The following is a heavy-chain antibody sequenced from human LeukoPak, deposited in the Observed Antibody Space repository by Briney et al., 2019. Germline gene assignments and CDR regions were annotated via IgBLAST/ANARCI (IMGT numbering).Heavy chain of an antibody. D-gene: IGHD6-19*01. V-gene: IGHV3-30*18. J-gene: IGHJ5*02. CDR1: GFTFSSYG. CDR2: ISYDGSNK. Sequence: GGSLRLSCAASGFTFSSYGMHWVRQAPGKGLEWVAVISYDGSNKYYADSVKGRFTISRDNSKNTLYLHMNSLRAEDTAVYYCAKYGAVAGPNWFDPWGQGTLVTVSS. CDR3: AKYGAVAGPNWFDP.